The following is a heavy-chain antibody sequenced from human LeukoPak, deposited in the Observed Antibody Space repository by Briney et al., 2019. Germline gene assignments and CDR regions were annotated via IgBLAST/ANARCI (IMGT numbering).Heavy chain of an antibody. Sequence: PSETLSLTCTVSGGYISSSSYYWGWLRQSPGMGLEWIGSVYYRGRTYYNPSLKSRVTISVNTSMNHCYLKLNSVTAADTAVYYCARTARGGSDSWDPYYFDYWGQGTLVTVSS. V-gene: IGHV4-39*01. CDR3: ARTARGGSDSWDPYYFDY. D-gene: IGHD6-13*01. J-gene: IGHJ4*02. CDR2: VYYRGRT. CDR1: GGYISSSSYY.